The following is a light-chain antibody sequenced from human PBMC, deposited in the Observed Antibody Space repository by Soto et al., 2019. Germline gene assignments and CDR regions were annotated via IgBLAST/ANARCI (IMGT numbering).Light chain of an antibody. CDR2: RPS. J-gene: IGKJ1*01. Sequence: DIPMTPSPSSLSASVGDRVTISCRASQSLGTYLHWYHQKPGTAPRLLISRPSSVRAGVPPRFSRRRSGRDFTVTISSLRPXXXGTYFCQQSYSSPWTFGSGTKVE. V-gene: IGKV1-39*01. CDR3: QQSYSSPWT. CDR1: QSLGTY.